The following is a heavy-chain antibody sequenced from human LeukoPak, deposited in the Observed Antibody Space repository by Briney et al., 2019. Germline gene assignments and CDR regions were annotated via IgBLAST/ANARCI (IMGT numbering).Heavy chain of an antibody. V-gene: IGHV3-7*01. CDR3: ASELYSSGSLWG. CDR1: GFTFSSYW. J-gene: IGHJ4*02. CDR2: IKQDGSEK. D-gene: IGHD6-19*01. Sequence: PGESLRLSCAASGFTFSSYWMSWVRQAPGKGLERVANIKQDGSEKYYVDSVKGRFTISRDNAKNSLYLQMNSLRAEDTAVYYCASELYSSGSLWGWGQGTLVTVSS.